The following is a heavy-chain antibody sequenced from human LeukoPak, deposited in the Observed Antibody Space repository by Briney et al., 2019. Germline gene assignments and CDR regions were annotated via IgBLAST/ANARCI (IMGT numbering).Heavy chain of an antibody. CDR3: AKDGGGYDYFDY. D-gene: IGHD5-12*01. CDR2: ISYDGSNK. Sequence: PGGSLRLSCAASGFTFSSYGMHWVRQAPGKGLEWVAVISYDGSNKYYADSVKGRFTISRDNSKNTLYLQMNSLRAEDTAVYYCAKDGGGYDYFDYWGQGTLVTVPS. CDR1: GFTFSSYG. J-gene: IGHJ4*02. V-gene: IGHV3-30*18.